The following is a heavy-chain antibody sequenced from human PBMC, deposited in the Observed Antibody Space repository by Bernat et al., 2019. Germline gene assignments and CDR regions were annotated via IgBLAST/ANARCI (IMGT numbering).Heavy chain of an antibody. J-gene: IGHJ6*03. CDR2: ISSSGSTI. V-gene: IGHV3-48*03. CDR1: GFTFSSYE. CDR3: ARDLPPGAGITMVQGVPMEV. Sequence: EVQLVESGGGLVQPGGSLRLSCAASGFTFSSYEMNWVRQAPGKGLEWVSYISSSGSTIYYADSVKGRFTISRDNAKNSLYLQMNSLGAEDTAVYYCARDLPPGAGITMVQGVPMEVWGKGTTVTVSS. D-gene: IGHD3-10*01.